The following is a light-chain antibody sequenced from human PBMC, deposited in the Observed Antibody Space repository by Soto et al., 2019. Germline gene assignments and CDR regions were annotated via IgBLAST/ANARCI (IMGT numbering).Light chain of an antibody. CDR1: SSNIGAGYD. Sequence: QSVLTQTPSVSGAPGQKITMSCTGSSSNIGAGYDVHWYQQLPGAAPRLLIYADNNRPSGVPDRFSASNSGTSASLAITGLQGEDEAVYSCESYDTSLSGVIFGAGTKVTVL. CDR2: ADN. J-gene: IGLJ2*01. CDR3: ESYDTSLSGVI. V-gene: IGLV1-40*01.